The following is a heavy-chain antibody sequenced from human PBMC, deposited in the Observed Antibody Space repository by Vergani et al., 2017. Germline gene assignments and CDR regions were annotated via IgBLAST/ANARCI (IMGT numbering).Heavy chain of an antibody. D-gene: IGHD3-16*01. CDR2: ISSSSSTI. CDR3: ARWGARLLCDC. CDR1: GFTFSSYS. J-gene: IGHJ4*02. Sequence: EVQLVESGGGLVQPGGSLRLSCAASGFTFSSYSMNWVRQAPGKGLEWVSYISSSSSTIYYADSVKGRFTISRDNAKNSLYLQMNSLRAEDTAVYYCARWGARLLCDCWRQGILVTVSS. V-gene: IGHV3-48*01.